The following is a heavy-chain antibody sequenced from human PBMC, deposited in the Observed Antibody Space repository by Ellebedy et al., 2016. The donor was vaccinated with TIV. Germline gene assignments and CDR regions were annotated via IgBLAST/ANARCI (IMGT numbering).Heavy chain of an antibody. CDR1: GGSVSSGSYY. V-gene: IGHV4-61*01. CDR3: ARGIVGVPRGGDY. CDR2: IYYSGST. J-gene: IGHJ4*02. D-gene: IGHD1-26*01. Sequence: SETLSLXCTVSGGSVSSGSYYWSWIRQPPGKGLEWIGYIYYSGSTNYNPSLKSRVTISVDTSKNQFSLKLSSVTAADTAVYYCARGIVGVPRGGDYWGQGTLVTVSS.